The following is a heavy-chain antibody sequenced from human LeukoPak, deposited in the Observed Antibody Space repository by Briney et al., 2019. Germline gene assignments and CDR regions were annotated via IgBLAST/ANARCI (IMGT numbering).Heavy chain of an antibody. J-gene: IGHJ4*02. D-gene: IGHD3-22*01. CDR1: GFTFSDYY. CDR3: AKDWAYYYDNYGLDY. CDR2: ISSSGSTI. V-gene: IGHV3-11*04. Sequence: NPGGSLRLSCAASGFTFSDYYMSWIRQAPGKGLEWVSYISSSGSTIDYADSVRGRFTISRDNAKNSLYLQMNSLRAEDTAVYYCAKDWAYYYDNYGLDYGGQGTLVTVSS.